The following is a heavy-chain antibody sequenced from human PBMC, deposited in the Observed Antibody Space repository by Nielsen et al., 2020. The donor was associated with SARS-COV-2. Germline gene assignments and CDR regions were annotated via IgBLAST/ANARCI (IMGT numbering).Heavy chain of an antibody. CDR2: IKQDGSEK. Sequence: GESLKISCAASGFTFSSYWMSWVRQAPGKGLEWVANIKQDGSEKYYVDSVKGRFTISRDNAKNSLYLQMNSLRAEDTAVYYCARESDTVTTFGFDPWGQGTLVTVSS. CDR1: GFTFSSYW. V-gene: IGHV3-7*03. D-gene: IGHD4-17*01. J-gene: IGHJ5*02. CDR3: ARESDTVTTFGFDP.